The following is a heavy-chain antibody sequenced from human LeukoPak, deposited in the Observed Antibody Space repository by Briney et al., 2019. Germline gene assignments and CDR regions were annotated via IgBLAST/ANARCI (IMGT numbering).Heavy chain of an antibody. J-gene: IGHJ4*02. CDR3: ARNYYDSSGYQEATFNY. Sequence: GTSLRLSCAASGFTFSNYGMHWVRQAPGKGLGWVAGIWYDGGYKYYADSVKGRFTISRDNSKNTLFLQTDSLRAEDTAVYYCARNYYDSSGYQEATFNYWGQGTLVTVSS. D-gene: IGHD3-22*01. V-gene: IGHV3-33*01. CDR1: GFTFSNYG. CDR2: IWYDGGYK.